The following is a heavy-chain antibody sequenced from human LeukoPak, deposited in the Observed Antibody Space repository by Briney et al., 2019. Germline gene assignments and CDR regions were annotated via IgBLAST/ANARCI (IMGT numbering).Heavy chain of an antibody. V-gene: IGHV3-21*04. J-gene: IGHJ5*02. CDR1: GFTFSSYS. CDR3: ARKFGSAVAEFWFDP. CDR2: ISSSSSYI. D-gene: IGHD6-19*01. Sequence: GGSLRLSCAASGFTFSSYSMNWVRQAPGKGLEWVSSISSSSSYIYYADSVKGRFTISRDNAKNSLYLQMNSLRADDTAVYYCARKFGSAVAEFWFDPWGQGTLVTVSS.